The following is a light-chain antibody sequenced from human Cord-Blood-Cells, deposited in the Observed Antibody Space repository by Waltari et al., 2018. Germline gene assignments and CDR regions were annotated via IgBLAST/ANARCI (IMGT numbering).Light chain of an antibody. CDR1: SSDVGGYNY. Sequence: QSALTQPRSVSGSPGQSVTISCTGTSSDVGGYNYVSWYQQHPGKAPKLMIYHVSKRPSGVPDRCSGSKSGNAASLTISGLQAEDEADYYCCSYAASYTWVFGGGTKLTVL. CDR3: CSYAASYTWV. J-gene: IGLJ3*02. CDR2: HVS. V-gene: IGLV2-11*01.